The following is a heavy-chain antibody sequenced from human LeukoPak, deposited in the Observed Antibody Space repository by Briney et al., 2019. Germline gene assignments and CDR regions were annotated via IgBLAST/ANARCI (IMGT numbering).Heavy chain of an antibody. CDR1: GFTFASHA. Sequence: GGSLRLSCAASGFTFASHAMRWVRQAPGKGLEWVSAISGSGGSTYYADSVKGRFTISRDNSKNTLYLQMNSLRAEDTAVYYCAKLGLEYCSSTSCFYFDYWGQGTLVTVSS. J-gene: IGHJ4*02. V-gene: IGHV3-23*01. D-gene: IGHD2-2*01. CDR2: ISGSGGST. CDR3: AKLGLEYCSSTSCFYFDY.